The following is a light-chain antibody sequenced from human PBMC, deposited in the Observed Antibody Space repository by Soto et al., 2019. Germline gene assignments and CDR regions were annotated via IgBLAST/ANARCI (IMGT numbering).Light chain of an antibody. CDR3: QQYGSSPLT. J-gene: IGKJ4*01. V-gene: IGKV3-20*01. CDR1: QSVSSN. Sequence: EIVMTQSPATLSVSPGERATLSCRASQSVSSNLAWYQQRPGQAPRLLIYGASSRATGIPDRFSGSGSGTDFNLTISRLEPEDFAVYYCQQYGSSPLTFGGGTKVDIK. CDR2: GAS.